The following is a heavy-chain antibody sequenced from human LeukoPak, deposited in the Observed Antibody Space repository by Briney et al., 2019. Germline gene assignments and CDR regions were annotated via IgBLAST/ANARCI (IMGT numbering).Heavy chain of an antibody. J-gene: IGHJ6*03. CDR1: GGSISSYY. CDR3: ARHEWIQYYMDV. D-gene: IGHD5-18*01. CDR2: IYYSGST. Sequence: SETLSLTCTVSGGSISSYYWSWIRQPPGKGLEWIGYIYYSGSTNYNPSLKCRVTISVDTSKNQFSLKLSSVTAADTAVYYCARHEWIQYYMDVWGKGSTVTVSS. V-gene: IGHV4-59*01.